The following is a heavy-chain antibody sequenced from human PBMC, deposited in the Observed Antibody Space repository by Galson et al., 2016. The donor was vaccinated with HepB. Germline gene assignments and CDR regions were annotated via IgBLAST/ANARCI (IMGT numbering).Heavy chain of an antibody. CDR2: VYRSVSFT. CDR1: GFTFGTYS. J-gene: IGHJ6*02. Sequence: SLRLSCAASGFTFGTYSMNWVRQAPGKGLEWVSYVYRSVSFTSYTDSVKGRFTISRDNAKNLLYLQMNSLRDEDTAVYYCARLTGTTQLWYYHFGLDVWGQGTTVTVSS. V-gene: IGHV3-48*02. D-gene: IGHD1-20*01. CDR3: ARLTGTTQLWYYHFGLDV.